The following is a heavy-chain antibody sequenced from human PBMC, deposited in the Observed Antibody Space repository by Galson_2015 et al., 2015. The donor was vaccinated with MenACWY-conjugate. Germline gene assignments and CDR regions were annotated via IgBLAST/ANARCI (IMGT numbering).Heavy chain of an antibody. Sequence: SLRLSCAASGFTFSTYWMNWVRQAPGKGLEWVAYIKQAGSEKYYVDSVKGRFTISRDNAKNSLSLQINSLRGEDTAVYYCARGYYAMDVWGQGTTVTVSS. CDR3: ARGYYAMDV. CDR1: GFTFSTYW. V-gene: IGHV3-7*03. J-gene: IGHJ6*02. CDR2: IKQAGSEK.